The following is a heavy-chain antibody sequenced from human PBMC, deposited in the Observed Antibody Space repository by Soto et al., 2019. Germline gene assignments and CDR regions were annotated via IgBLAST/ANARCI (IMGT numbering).Heavy chain of an antibody. CDR2: ISSNSAYI. D-gene: IGHD6-13*01. J-gene: IGHJ5*02. CDR3: TRDASRDSSARGWFDP. CDR1: GFTFRSFT. V-gene: IGHV3-21*01. Sequence: GGSLRLSCAASGFTFRSFTMNWVRQAPGQGLEWVSTISSNSAYIYYTDALRGRFTISRDNAKNSLHLQMNSLRAEDTAVYYCTRDASRDSSARGWFDPWGPGTLVTVSS.